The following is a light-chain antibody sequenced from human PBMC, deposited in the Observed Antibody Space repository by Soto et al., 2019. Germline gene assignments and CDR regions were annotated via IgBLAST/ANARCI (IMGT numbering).Light chain of an antibody. CDR3: QQYNSL. Sequence: DIQMTQSPSSLSASVGDRVTITCRASQSISSWLAWYQQKPGKAPKLLIYDASSLESGVPSRFSGSGSGTEFTLTISSLQPDHFATYYCQQYNSLLGQGTKVDIK. CDR2: DAS. CDR1: QSISSW. J-gene: IGKJ1*01. V-gene: IGKV1-5*01.